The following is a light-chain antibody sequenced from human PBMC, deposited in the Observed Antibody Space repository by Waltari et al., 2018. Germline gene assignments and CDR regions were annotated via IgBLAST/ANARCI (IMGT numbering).Light chain of an antibody. V-gene: IGKV1-39*01. CDR3: QQSYSTPYT. J-gene: IGKJ2*01. CDR2: AAS. Sequence: DIPMIQSLSSLSAPVGDRVTISCRASQSISSYLHWYQQKPGKAPKLLIYAASSLQSGVPSRFSGSGSGTDFTLTISSLQPEDFATYYCQQSYSTPYTFGQGTKLEIK. CDR1: QSISSY.